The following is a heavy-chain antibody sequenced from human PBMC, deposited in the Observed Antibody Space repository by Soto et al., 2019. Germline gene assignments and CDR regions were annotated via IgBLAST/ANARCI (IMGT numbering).Heavy chain of an antibody. CDR1: GYSFTSYW. V-gene: IGHV5-10-1*01. J-gene: IGHJ6*02. Sequence: GESLKISCKGSGYSFTSYWISWVRQMPVKGLEWMGRIDPSDSYTNYGPSFQGHVTISADKSISTAYLQWSSLKASDTAMYYCARPNLVGYSYGYNYVMDVWGQGTTVTVSS. CDR3: ARPNLVGYSYGYNYVMDV. D-gene: IGHD5-18*01. CDR2: IDPSDSYT.